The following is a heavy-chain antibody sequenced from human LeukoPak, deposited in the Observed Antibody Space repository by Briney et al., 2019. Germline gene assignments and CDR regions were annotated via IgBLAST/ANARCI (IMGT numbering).Heavy chain of an antibody. V-gene: IGHV3-7*01. Sequence: GESLRLSCAASGFTFTTYWMTWVRQAPGKGLEWVANINQDGTEKYYVDSVKGRFTISRDNAKNSLCLQMNSLRVEDTAVYYCAKVAKYYYGSETYYFFEHWGQGTPVTASS. CDR3: AKVAKYYYGSETYYFFEH. CDR1: GFTFTTYW. CDR2: INQDGTEK. J-gene: IGHJ4*02. D-gene: IGHD3-10*01.